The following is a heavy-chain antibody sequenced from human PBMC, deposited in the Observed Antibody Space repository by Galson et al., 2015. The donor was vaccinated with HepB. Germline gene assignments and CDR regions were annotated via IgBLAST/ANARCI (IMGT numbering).Heavy chain of an antibody. J-gene: IGHJ4*02. CDR3: ARDSYSNYDSYHNFDY. CDR1: GFTFSSYW. CDR2: IKQDGSEK. D-gene: IGHD4-11*01. V-gene: IGHV3-7*01. Sequence: SLRLSCAASGFTFSSYWMSWVRQAPGKGLEWVANIKQDGSEKYYVGSVKGRFTISRDNAMNSLYLQMNSLRAEDTAVYYCARDSYSNYDSYHNFDYWGQGTLVTVSS.